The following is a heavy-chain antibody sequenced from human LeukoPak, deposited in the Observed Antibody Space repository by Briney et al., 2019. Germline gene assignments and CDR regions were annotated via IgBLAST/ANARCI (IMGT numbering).Heavy chain of an antibody. CDR2: IYHSGST. D-gene: IGHD3-10*01. CDR3: AMVRGVFFDY. CDR1: GYSISSGYY. J-gene: IGHJ4*02. V-gene: IGHV4-38-2*02. Sequence: SETLSLTCTVSGYSISSGYYWGWIRQPPGKGLEWIGSIYHSGSTYYNPSLKRRVTISVDTSKNQFSLKLSSVTAADTAVYYCAMVRGVFFDYWGQGTLVTVSS.